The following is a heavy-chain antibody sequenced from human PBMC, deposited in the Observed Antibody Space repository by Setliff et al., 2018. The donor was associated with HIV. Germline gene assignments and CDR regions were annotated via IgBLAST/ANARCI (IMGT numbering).Heavy chain of an antibody. CDR1: GGSINRGTYY. CDR3: MRGYCSSTTCYDDYYYMDV. V-gene: IGHV4-61*09. Sequence: PSETLSLTCSVSGGSINRGTYYWTWIRQSAGKGLEWIGHIYITGDTDYNPSLKSRVTIPVDTSKNQFSLTLTSVTATDTAVYYCMRGYCSSTTCYDDYYYMDVWGKGSTVTVSS. D-gene: IGHD2-2*01. J-gene: IGHJ6*03. CDR2: IYITGDT.